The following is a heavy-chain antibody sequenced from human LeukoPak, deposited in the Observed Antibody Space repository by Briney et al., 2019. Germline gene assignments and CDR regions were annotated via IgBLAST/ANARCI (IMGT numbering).Heavy chain of an antibody. V-gene: IGHV3-23*01. D-gene: IGHD3-16*02. J-gene: IGHJ4*02. CDR3: AKDSHDYIWGSYREDDY. CDR1: GFTFSSYA. CDR2: ISGSGGST. Sequence: GGSLRLSCAASGFTFSSYAMSWVRQAPGKGLKWVSAISGSGGSTYYADSVKGRFTISRDNSKNTLYLQMNSLRAEDTAVYYCAKDSHDYIWGSYREDDYWGQGTLVTVSS.